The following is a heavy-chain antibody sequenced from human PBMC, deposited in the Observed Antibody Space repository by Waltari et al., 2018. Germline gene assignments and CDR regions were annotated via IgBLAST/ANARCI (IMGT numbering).Heavy chain of an antibody. CDR1: GGSFRGYY. D-gene: IGHD6-6*01. CDR3: ARRIAPRPSMDV. Sequence: QVQLQQWGAGLLKPSETLSLTCAVDGGSFRGYYWRGSRQPPGRGLEWIGEINHSGSTNYNPSLKSRVTISVDTSKNQFSLKLSSVTAADTAVYYCARRIAPRPSMDVWGKGTAVTVSS. J-gene: IGHJ6*03. V-gene: IGHV4-34*01. CDR2: INHSGST.